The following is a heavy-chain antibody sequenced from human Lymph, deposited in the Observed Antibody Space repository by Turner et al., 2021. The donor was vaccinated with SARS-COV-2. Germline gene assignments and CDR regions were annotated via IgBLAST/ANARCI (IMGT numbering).Heavy chain of an antibody. D-gene: IGHD5-18*01. CDR3: ARQGWLRGYFDY. Sequence: QVQLQEAGRGLVKPSATLYLTCTVSGGSVTSSSYYWGWIRQPPGKGLEWIGNIYSSGSTYYNPSLKSRVTISVDTSKNQFSLKLSSVTAADTAVYYCARQGWLRGYFDYWSQGTLVTVSS. CDR2: IYSSGST. J-gene: IGHJ4*02. CDR1: GGSVTSSSYY. V-gene: IGHV4-39*01.